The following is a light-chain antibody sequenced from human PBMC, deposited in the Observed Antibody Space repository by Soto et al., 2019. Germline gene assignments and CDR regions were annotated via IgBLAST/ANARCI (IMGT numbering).Light chain of an antibody. V-gene: IGLV2-8*01. CDR1: SSDVGGYDF. J-gene: IGLJ3*02. Sequence: QSALTQPPSASGSLGQSVTISCTGTSSDVGGYDFVSWYQQHPGKAPKLTIYEVTRRPSGVPDRFSGSKSGNTASLTVSGLQAEDEADYYCSSYAGSNNGVFGGGTKLTVL. CDR2: EVT. CDR3: SSYAGSNNGV.